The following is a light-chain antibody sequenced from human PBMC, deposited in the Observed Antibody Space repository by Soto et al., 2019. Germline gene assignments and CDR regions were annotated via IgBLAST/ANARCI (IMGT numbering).Light chain of an antibody. CDR3: EQAGSFPIT. CDR2: DAS. CDR1: QNIWRL. Sequence: EIQMTQSPSSVSASVLDRVTVTCRASQNIWRLLAWYQQKPGKAPELLIYDASSLQSGVPPRFSGSGSGTDFTLTISSLQPEDFATYYCEQAGSFPITFGQGTRLEIK. J-gene: IGKJ5*01. V-gene: IGKV1-12*01.